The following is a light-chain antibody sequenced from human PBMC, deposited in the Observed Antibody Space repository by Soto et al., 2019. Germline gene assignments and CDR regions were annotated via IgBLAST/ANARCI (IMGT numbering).Light chain of an antibody. CDR2: AAS. CDR3: HQYYSYPWT. Sequence: AIRMTQSPSSLSASTGDRVTITCRASQGISSYLAWYQQKPGKAPKLLIYAASTLQSGVPSRFSGSGSGTYFSLTISCLQSGGVATYDWHQYYSYPWTFGHGTKVLIK. V-gene: IGKV1-8*01. CDR1: QGISSY. J-gene: IGKJ1*01.